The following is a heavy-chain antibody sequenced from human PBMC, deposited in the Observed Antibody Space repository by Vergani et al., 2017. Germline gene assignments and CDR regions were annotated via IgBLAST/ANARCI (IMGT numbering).Heavy chain of an antibody. J-gene: IGHJ4*02. CDR2: IIPILGIA. Sequence: QVQLVQSGAEVKKPGSSVKVSCKASGGTFSSYTISWVRQAPGQGLEWMGRIIPILGIANYAQKFQGRVTITAEKSTSTAYMELSSLRSEDTAVYYCAIIGGYSGYDSGPRDYWGQGTLVTVSS. D-gene: IGHD5-12*01. CDR1: GGTFSSYT. V-gene: IGHV1-69*02. CDR3: AIIGGYSGYDSGPRDY.